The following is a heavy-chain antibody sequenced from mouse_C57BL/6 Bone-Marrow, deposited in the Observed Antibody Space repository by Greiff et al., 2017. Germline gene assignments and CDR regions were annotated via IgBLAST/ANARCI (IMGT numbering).Heavy chain of an antibody. CDR3: ARGNSKGGYAMDY. CDR1: GYTFTSYW. CDR2: IDPSDSYT. D-gene: IGHD2-5*01. Sequence: VQLQQPGAELVMPGASVKLSCKASGYTFTSYWMHWVKQRPGQGLEWIGEIDPSDSYTNYNQKFKDKSTLTVDKSSSTAYMQLSSLTSEDSAVYYCARGNSKGGYAMDYWGQGTSVTVSS. V-gene: IGHV1-69*01. J-gene: IGHJ4*01.